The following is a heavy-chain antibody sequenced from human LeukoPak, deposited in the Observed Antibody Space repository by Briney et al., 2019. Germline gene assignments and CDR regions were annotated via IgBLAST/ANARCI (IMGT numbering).Heavy chain of an antibody. CDR2: TSGIGAGT. CDR3: TRVGYIDEGIDY. J-gene: IGHJ4*02. CDR1: GFTFSSYA. Sequence: PGGSLRLSCSVSGFTFSSYAMSWVRQAPGKGLEWVSTTSGIGAGTYYADSVRGRFTISRDNAKNSLYLQMNSLRAEDTAIYYCTRVGYIDEGIDYWGQGTLVTVSS. D-gene: IGHD5-24*01. V-gene: IGHV3-23*01.